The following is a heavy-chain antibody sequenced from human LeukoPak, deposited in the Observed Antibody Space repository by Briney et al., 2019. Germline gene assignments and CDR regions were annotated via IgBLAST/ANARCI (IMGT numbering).Heavy chain of an antibody. D-gene: IGHD5-18*01. Sequence: SETLSLTCTVSDDSISSSNYYWGWIRQPPGQGLEWIGSVSYGASTHYNPSLKSRVTLSLDTPKNQFSLKLDSVTAADTAVYYCARGQKYRNGYTVTELGSGYFDYWGQGTLVTVSS. CDR3: ARGQKYRNGYTVTELGSGYFDY. CDR2: VSYGAST. J-gene: IGHJ4*02. V-gene: IGHV4-39*07. CDR1: DDSISSSNYY.